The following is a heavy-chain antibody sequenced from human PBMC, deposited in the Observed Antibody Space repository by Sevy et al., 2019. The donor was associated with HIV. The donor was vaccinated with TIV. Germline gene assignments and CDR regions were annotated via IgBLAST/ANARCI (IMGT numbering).Heavy chain of an antibody. V-gene: IGHV3-21*01. D-gene: IGHD6-13*01. CDR1: GFTFSSYS. J-gene: IGHJ4*01. CDR3: ARDTSIAAAGTLPYYFDY. CDR2: ISSSSSYI. Sequence: GGSLRLSCAASGFTFSSYSMNWVRQAPGKGLEWVSSISSSSSYIYYADSVKGRFTISRDNAKNSLYLQMNSLRAEDTAVYYCARDTSIAAAGTLPYYFDYWGHGTLVTVSS.